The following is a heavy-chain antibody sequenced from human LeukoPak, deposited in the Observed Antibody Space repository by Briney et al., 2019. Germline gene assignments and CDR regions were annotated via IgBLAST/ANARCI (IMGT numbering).Heavy chain of an antibody. Sequence: SETLSLTCTVSGGSISSYYWSWIRQPAGKGLEWIERIYTSGSTNYNPSLKSRVTMSVDTSKNQFSLKLSSVTAADTAVYYCAGSGIAAAGHNWFDPWGQGTLVTVSS. CDR3: AGSGIAAAGHNWFDP. V-gene: IGHV4-4*07. CDR1: GGSISSYY. D-gene: IGHD6-13*01. J-gene: IGHJ5*02. CDR2: IYTSGST.